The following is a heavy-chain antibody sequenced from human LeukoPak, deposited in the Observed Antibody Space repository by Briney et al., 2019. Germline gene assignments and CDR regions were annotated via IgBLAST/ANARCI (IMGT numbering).Heavy chain of an antibody. V-gene: IGHV1-58*01. CDR2: IVVGSGNT. J-gene: IGHJ4*02. CDR1: GFTFTSSA. D-gene: IGHD3-22*01. CDR3: AAKAPSYYYETPLY. Sequence: SVNVSCTASGFTFTSSAVQWVRQARGQRLEWIGWIVVGSGNTNYAQKFQERVTITRDMSTSTAYMELSSLRSEDTAVYYCAAKAPSYYYETPLYWGQGTLDTVSS.